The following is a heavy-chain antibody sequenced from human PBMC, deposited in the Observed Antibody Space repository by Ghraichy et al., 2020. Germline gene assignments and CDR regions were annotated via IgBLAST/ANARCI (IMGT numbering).Heavy chain of an antibody. CDR2: TYSDGSS. CDR1: GFTVSSSD. V-gene: IGHV3-53*04. D-gene: IGHD1-26*01. J-gene: IGHJ3*02. CDR3: ARVPTEEPHEAFDI. Sequence: GGSLRLSCAASGFTVSSSDLHWVRQAPGKGLEWVSVTYSDGSSYYADAVKGRLTISRHSSRNTLFLQMYSLRGEDTAVYYCARVPTEEPHEAFDIWGQGTMVTVSS.